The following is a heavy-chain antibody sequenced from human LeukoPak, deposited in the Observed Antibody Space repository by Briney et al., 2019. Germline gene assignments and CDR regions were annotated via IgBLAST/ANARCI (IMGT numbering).Heavy chain of an antibody. V-gene: IGHV3-66*01. Sequence: GGSLRLSCAASGFIVSSNYINWVRQAPGKGLEWVSVIYSGGSTYYADSVKGRFTISRDNSKNTLYLQMNSLRAEDTAVYYCAREGGYSSSWYSPFDYWGQGTLVTVSS. CDR1: GFIVSSNY. D-gene: IGHD6-13*01. CDR3: AREGGYSSSWYSPFDY. CDR2: IYSGGST. J-gene: IGHJ4*02.